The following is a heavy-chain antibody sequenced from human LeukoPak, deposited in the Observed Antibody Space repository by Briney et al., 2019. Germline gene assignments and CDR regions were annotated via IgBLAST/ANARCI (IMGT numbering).Heavy chain of an antibody. V-gene: IGHV1-2*02. CDR1: GYTFTCYY. J-gene: IGHJ6*03. CDR2: INPNSGGT. Sequence: ASVKVSCKASGYTFTCYYMHWVRQAPGQGLEWMGWINPNSGGTNYAHKFQGRVTITIDTSISTAYMELSRLTSDATAVYCCTREPTPNYQLLLYYMDVWGKGTTVTVSS. D-gene: IGHD2-2*01. CDR3: TREPTPNYQLLLYYMDV.